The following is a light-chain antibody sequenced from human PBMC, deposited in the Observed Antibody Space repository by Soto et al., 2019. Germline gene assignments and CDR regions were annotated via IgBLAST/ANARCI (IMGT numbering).Light chain of an antibody. V-gene: IGLV1-44*01. CDR2: SNN. J-gene: IGLJ3*02. Sequence: QAVLSQPPSASGTPGQRVTISCSGSRTNIGRNTVSWYQHFPGTAPKLLIHSNNYRPSGVPDRFSGSKSGTSASLAISGLQSEDEADYYCAVWDDSLTGLWVFGGGTKLTVL. CDR3: AVWDDSLTGLWV. CDR1: RTNIGRNT.